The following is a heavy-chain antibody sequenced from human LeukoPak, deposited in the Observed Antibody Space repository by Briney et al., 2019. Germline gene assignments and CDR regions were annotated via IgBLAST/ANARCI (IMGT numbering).Heavy chain of an antibody. D-gene: IGHD1-1*01. CDR2: IIPIFGTA. Sequence: SSVTVSCKASGGSFSSYAISWVRQAPGQELEWMGGIIPIFGTANYAQKFQGRVTITTDESTSTAYMELSSLRSEDTAVYYCARGPELERFDYWGQGTLVTVSS. J-gene: IGHJ4*02. CDR3: ARGPELERFDY. V-gene: IGHV1-69*05. CDR1: GGSFSSYA.